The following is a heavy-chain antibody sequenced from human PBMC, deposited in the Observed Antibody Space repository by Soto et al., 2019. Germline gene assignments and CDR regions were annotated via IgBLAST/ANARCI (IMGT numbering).Heavy chain of an antibody. V-gene: IGHV4-59*08. J-gene: IGHJ3*02. CDR1: GGSISSYY. Sequence: SETLSLTCTVSGGSISSYYWSWIRQPPGKGLEWIGYIYYSGSTNYNPSLKSRVTISVDTSKNQFSLKLSSVTAADTAVYYCARLGAVAGTWSVVTNYAFDIWGQGTMVTVSS. CDR2: IYYSGST. D-gene: IGHD6-19*01. CDR3: ARLGAVAGTWSVVTNYAFDI.